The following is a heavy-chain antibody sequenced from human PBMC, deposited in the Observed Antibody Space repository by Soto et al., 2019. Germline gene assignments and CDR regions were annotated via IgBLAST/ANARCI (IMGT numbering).Heavy chain of an antibody. Sequence: QVQLVQSGAEVKKPGSSVKLSCKTSGGTFSDHAINWVRQGPGQGLEWVGGIIPSFGTPNYAQNFQGRVTITADESTSTVYMDLSSLRSEDTAVYYCARKHSLDYIRWGLDPWGQGTLVTVSS. CDR3: ARKHSLDYIRWGLDP. V-gene: IGHV1-69*01. CDR1: GGTFSDHA. J-gene: IGHJ5*02. CDR2: IIPSFGTP. D-gene: IGHD4-4*01.